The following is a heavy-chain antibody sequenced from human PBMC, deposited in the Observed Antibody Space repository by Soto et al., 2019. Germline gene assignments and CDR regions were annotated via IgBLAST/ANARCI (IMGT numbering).Heavy chain of an antibody. CDR2: IYSGGST. D-gene: IGHD2-2*01. CDR3: VSVGLSVPAS. V-gene: IGHV3-66*01. Sequence: GGSLRLSCAASGFSVSGNYMSWVRQAPGKGLEWVSVIYSGGSTYYTDSIKGRFTISRDNSKNTLYLQMKSLRAEDTAGYYCVSVGLSVPASWGQGTQVTGSS. CDR1: GFSVSGNY. J-gene: IGHJ4*02.